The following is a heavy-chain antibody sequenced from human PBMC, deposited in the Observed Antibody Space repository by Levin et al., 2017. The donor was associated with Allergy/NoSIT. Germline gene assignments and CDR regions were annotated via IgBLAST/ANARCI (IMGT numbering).Heavy chain of an antibody. V-gene: IGHV2-5*02. CDR2: INWDDDK. CDR3: AHSDDIYAFDM. Sequence: QSGPTLVKPTQTLTLTCTFSGFSLNNSGVGVGWIRQPPGKALEWLALINWDDDKLYSPSLKNRLTVTKDTSKNQVVLILTNMDPVDTATYYCAHSDDIYAFDMWGQGTMVTVSS. J-gene: IGHJ3*02. CDR1: GFSLNNSGVG. D-gene: IGHD3-9*01.